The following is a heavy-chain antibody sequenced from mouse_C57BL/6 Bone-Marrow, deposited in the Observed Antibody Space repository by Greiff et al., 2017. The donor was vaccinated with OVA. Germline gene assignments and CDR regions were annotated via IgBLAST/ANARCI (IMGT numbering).Heavy chain of an antibody. Sequence: QVQLKESGAELVRPGASVTLSCKASGYTFTDYEMHWVKQTPVHGLEWIGAIDPETGGTAYNQKFKGKAILTADKSSSTAYMELRSLTSEDSAVYYCTPDKVWFDYWGQGTTLTVSS. CDR1: GYTFTDYE. CDR3: TPDKVWFDY. V-gene: IGHV1-15*01. CDR2: IDPETGGT. J-gene: IGHJ2*01.